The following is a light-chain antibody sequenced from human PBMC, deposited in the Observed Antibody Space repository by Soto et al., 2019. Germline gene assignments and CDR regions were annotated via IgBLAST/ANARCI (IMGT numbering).Light chain of an antibody. Sequence: QSVLTQPPSASGTPGRRVTISCSGSSSSIGSNTVNWYQQLPGTAPKLLIFSDNERPSGVPARFSGSKSGTSASLAISGLQSEDEADYYCAAWDDSLDGFVFGAGTKLIVL. V-gene: IGLV1-44*01. J-gene: IGLJ1*01. CDR2: SDN. CDR3: AAWDDSLDGFV. CDR1: SSSIGSNT.